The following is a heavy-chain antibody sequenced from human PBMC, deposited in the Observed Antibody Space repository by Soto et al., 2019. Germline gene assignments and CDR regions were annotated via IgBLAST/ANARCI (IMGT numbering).Heavy chain of an antibody. Sequence: GSLRLSCAASGFTFSSYAMSWVRQAPGKGLEWVSAISGSRGSTYYADSVKGRFTISRDNSKNTLYLQMNSLRAEDTAVYYCAKERYYYDSSGYYPLGYWGQGTLVTVSS. CDR2: ISGSRGST. V-gene: IGHV3-23*01. CDR3: AKERYYYDSSGYYPLGY. D-gene: IGHD3-22*01. CDR1: GFTFSSYA. J-gene: IGHJ4*02.